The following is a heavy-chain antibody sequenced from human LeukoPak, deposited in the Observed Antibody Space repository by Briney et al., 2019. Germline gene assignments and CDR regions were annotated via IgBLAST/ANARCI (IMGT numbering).Heavy chain of an antibody. V-gene: IGHV1-18*01. D-gene: IGHD5-18*01. CDR3: ARDGYSPRGWFDP. CDR2: ISAYNGNT. J-gene: IGHJ5*02. Sequence: GASVTDSCKASGYTFTSYRISWLRQARGQRLEWMGCISAYNGNTNNPQKLQGRVTMTTDTSASTAYMELRSLRSDDTAVYDCARDGYSPRGWFDPWGQGTLVTVS. CDR1: GYTFTSYR.